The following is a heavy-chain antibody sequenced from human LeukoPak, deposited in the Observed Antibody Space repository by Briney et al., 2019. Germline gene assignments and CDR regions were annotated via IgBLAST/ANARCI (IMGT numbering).Heavy chain of an antibody. CDR1: GGSISSYY. CDR3: ARGATGSGYLEYYFDY. D-gene: IGHD5-12*01. V-gene: IGHV4-59*01. Sequence: KPSETLSLTCTVSGGSISSYYWSWIRQPPGKGLEWIGYIYYSGSTNYNPSLKSRVTISVDTSKNQFSLKLSSVTAADTAVYYCARGATGSGYLEYYFDYWGQGTLVTVSS. J-gene: IGHJ4*02. CDR2: IYYSGST.